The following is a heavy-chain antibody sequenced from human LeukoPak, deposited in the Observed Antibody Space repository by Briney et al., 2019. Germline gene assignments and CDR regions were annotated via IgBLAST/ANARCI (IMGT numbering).Heavy chain of an antibody. CDR2: ISTSTSTI. J-gene: IGHJ6*02. CDR3: AREGTPGGYCSSTSCPLYYGMDV. Sequence: PGGSLRLSCVASGFTFSTCSMNWVRQAPGKGLEWVSYISTSTSTIYYADSVKGRFTISRDNAKNSLYLQMNSLRAEDTALYHSAREGTPGGYCSSTSCPLYYGMDVWGQGTTVTVSS. V-gene: IGHV3-48*04. D-gene: IGHD2-2*01. CDR1: GFTFSTCS.